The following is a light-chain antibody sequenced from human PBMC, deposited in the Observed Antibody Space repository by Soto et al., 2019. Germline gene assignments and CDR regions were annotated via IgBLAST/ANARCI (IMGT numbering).Light chain of an antibody. CDR1: YSDVGTYNY. Sequence: QSVLIQPRSVSGSPGQSITVSCAGTYSDVGTYNYVSWYQQHPGKAPKVMIYDVNKRPSGVPDRFSGSKSGSTASLTISGLQAEDEADYYCCSYAGSYHYVFGTGTKLTVL. CDR3: CSYAGSYHYV. V-gene: IGLV2-11*01. J-gene: IGLJ1*01. CDR2: DVN.